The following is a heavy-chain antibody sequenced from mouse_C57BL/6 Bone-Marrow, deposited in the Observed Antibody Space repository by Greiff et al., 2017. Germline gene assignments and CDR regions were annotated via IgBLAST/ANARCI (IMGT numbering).Heavy chain of an antibody. CDR1: GYTFTDYY. V-gene: IGHV1-19*01. Sequence: VQLQQSGPVLVKPGASVKMSCKASGYTFTDYYMNWVKQSPGKSLEWIGVINPFNGGTSYNQKFKGKATLAVDKASSTAYMELNSLTSEDSAVYYCAVGLSFNYVYYWGQGTTPTVSS. CDR2: INPFNGGT. CDR3: AVGLSFNYVYY. J-gene: IGHJ2*01. D-gene: IGHD3-1*01.